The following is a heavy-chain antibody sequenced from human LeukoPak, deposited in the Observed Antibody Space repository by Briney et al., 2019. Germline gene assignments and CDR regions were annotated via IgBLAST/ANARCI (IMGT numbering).Heavy chain of an antibody. J-gene: IGHJ4*02. CDR1: GYTFTTYA. CDR3: ARDRDTAMEDFDY. D-gene: IGHD5-18*01. Sequence: ASVKVSCKAPGYTFTTYAMHWVRQAPGQRLEWMGWINAGNGNTKYSQKFQGRVTITRDTSASTAYMELSSLRSEDTAVYYCARDRDTAMEDFDYWGQGTLVTVSS. CDR2: INAGNGNT. V-gene: IGHV1-3*01.